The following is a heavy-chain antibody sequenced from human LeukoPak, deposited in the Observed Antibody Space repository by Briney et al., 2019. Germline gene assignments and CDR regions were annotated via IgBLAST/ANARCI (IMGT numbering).Heavy chain of an antibody. V-gene: IGHV1-2*02. J-gene: IGHJ3*02. CDR1: GYTFTGYY. CDR2: INPNSGGT. Sequence: ASVKVSCKASGYTFTGYYMHWVRQAPRQGLEWMGWINPNSGGTNYAQKFQGRVTMTRDTSISTAYMELSRLRSDDTAVYYCARDGSNWNDSAFDIWGQGTMVTVSS. D-gene: IGHD1-1*01. CDR3: ARDGSNWNDSAFDI.